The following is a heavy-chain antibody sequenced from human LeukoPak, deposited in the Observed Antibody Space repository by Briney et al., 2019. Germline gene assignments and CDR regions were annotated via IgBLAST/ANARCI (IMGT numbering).Heavy chain of an antibody. CDR2: FDPEDGET. J-gene: IGHJ4*02. V-gene: IGHV1-24*01. CDR1: GYTLTELS. Sequence: ASVKVSCKVSGYTLTELSMHWVRQAPGKGLEWMGGFDPEDGETIYAQKFQGRVTMTEDTSTDTAYMELSSLRSEDTAVYYCATHPSTGYSSGWYWGNYWGQGTLVTVSS. CDR3: ATHPSTGYSSGWYWGNY. D-gene: IGHD6-19*01.